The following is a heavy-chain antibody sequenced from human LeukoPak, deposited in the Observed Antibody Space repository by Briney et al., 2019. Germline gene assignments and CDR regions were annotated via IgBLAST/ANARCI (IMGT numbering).Heavy chain of an antibody. Sequence: TGGSLRLSCAASGFTFSSYGMHWVRQAPGKGLEWVAVISYDGSNKYYADSVKGRFTISRDNAKNSLYLQMNSLRAEDTAVYYCARVRPAAGPRDFDYWGQGTLVTVSS. J-gene: IGHJ4*02. D-gene: IGHD2-2*01. V-gene: IGHV3-30*03. CDR2: ISYDGSNK. CDR3: ARVRPAAGPRDFDY. CDR1: GFTFSSYG.